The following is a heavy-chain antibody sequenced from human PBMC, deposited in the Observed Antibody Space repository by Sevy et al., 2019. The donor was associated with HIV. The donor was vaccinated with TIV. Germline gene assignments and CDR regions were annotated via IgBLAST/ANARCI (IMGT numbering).Heavy chain of an antibody. Sequence: SETLSLTCTVSGGSISSGGYYWSWIRQHPGKGLEWIGYIYYSGSTYYTPSLKSRVTISVDTSKNQFSLKLSSVTAADTAVYYCARATYSGYTDYWGQGTLVTVSS. CDR1: GGSISSGGYY. J-gene: IGHJ4*02. D-gene: IGHD5-12*01. CDR2: IYYSGST. V-gene: IGHV4-31*03. CDR3: ARATYSGYTDY.